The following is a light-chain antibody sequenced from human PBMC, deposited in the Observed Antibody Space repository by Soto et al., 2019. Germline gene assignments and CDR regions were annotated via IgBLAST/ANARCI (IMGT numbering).Light chain of an antibody. CDR1: QNIGSY. J-gene: IGKJ4*01. Sequence: EIVLTQSPATLSFSPGERATLSCRASQNIGSYLAWYQQRPGQAPRLLIYDASQRDAGIPTRFSGSGSGTDFTLTINSLEPEDFAVYYCQQRSNRPLTFGGGTKVEIK. CDR3: QQRSNRPLT. V-gene: IGKV3-11*01. CDR2: DAS.